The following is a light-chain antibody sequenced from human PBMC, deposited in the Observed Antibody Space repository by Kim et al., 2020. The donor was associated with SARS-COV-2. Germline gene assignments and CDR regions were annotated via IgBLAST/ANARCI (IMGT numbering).Light chain of an antibody. V-gene: IGLV2-14*01. CDR1: SSDIGGYNY. CDR2: DVS. CDR3: SSLTSSSTGV. J-gene: IGLJ2*01. Sequence: QSALTQPASVSGSPGQSITISCTGTSSDIGGYNYVSWYQQHPGKAPKLMIYDVSKRSSGVSNRFSGSKSGNTASLTISGLQAEDEADYYCSSLTSSSTGVFGGGTKLTVL.